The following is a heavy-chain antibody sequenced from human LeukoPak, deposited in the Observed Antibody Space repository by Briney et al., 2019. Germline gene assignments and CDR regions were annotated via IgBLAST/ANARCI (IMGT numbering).Heavy chain of an antibody. V-gene: IGHV3-74*01. D-gene: IGHD3-16*01. CDR2: ITRDGSST. J-gene: IGHJ6*04. CDR1: GFTFSSSW. Sequence: GGSLRLSCAASGFTFSSSWMHWVRRAPGKGLVWVSRITRDGSSTTYADSVKGRFTTSGDNAKNTLYLQMDSLRDDDTAVYYCARDPGYESWSPFWGGMDVWGNGTTVIVSS. CDR3: ARDPGYESWSPFWGGMDV.